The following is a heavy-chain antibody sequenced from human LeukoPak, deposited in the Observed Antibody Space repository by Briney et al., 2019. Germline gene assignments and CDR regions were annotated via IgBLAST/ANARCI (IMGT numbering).Heavy chain of an antibody. CDR3: ARIGETGEGAFDI. CDR1: GGSISSYY. D-gene: IGHD7-27*01. Sequence: PSETLSLTCTVSGGSISSYYWSWIRQPPGKGLEWIGYIYTSGSTNYNPSLKSRVTISVDTSKNQFSLKLSSVTAADTAVYYCARIGETGEGAFDIRGQGTMVTVSS. J-gene: IGHJ3*02. CDR2: IYTSGST. V-gene: IGHV4-4*09.